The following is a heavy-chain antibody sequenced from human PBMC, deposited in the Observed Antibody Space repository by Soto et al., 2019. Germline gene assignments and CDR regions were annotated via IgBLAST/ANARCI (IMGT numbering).Heavy chain of an antibody. CDR3: ARVGSSGWYGYYYYYGMDV. CDR1: GGSISSYY. V-gene: IGHV4-59*01. Sequence: SETLSLTCTVSGGSISSYYLSWIRQPPGKGLEWIGYIYYSGSTNYNPSLKSRVTISVDTSKNQFSLKLSSVTAADTAVYYCARVGSSGWYGYYYYYGMDVWGQGTTVTVSS. CDR2: IYYSGST. D-gene: IGHD6-19*01. J-gene: IGHJ6*02.